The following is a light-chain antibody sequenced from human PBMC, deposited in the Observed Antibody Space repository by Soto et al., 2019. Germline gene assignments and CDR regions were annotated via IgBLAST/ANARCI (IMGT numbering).Light chain of an antibody. J-gene: IGKJ2*01. CDR1: QSFSNVY. V-gene: IGKV3-20*01. Sequence: EIVLKQSPGTLSLSPGDRATLSCRASQSFSNVYLSWYQQKPGQAPRLLIYGAASRATGIPDRFSGSGSGTDFLLTISRLEPDDFAVYFCHQYGTSPYTFGHGTKLEIK. CDR3: HQYGTSPYT. CDR2: GAA.